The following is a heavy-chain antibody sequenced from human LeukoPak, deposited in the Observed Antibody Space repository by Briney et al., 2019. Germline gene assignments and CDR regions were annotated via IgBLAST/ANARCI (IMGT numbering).Heavy chain of an antibody. D-gene: IGHD3-22*01. Sequence: GGSLRLSCAASGFTFSDYYMSWIRQAPGKGLEWVAVIWYDGSNKYYADSVKGRFTISRDNSKNTLYLQMNSLRAEDTAVYYCAKDLGYYDSSGAFDIWGQGTMVTVSS. J-gene: IGHJ3*02. CDR1: GFTFSDYY. CDR3: AKDLGYYDSSGAFDI. CDR2: IWYDGSNK. V-gene: IGHV3-33*06.